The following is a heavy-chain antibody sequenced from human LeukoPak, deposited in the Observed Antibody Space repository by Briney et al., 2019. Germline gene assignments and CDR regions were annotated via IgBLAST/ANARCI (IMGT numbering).Heavy chain of an antibody. V-gene: IGHV1-46*01. CDR1: GYTFTNYY. CDR2: INPSGGST. J-gene: IGHJ4*02. CDR3: AREGEIGYDLSDY. D-gene: IGHD5-12*01. Sequence: ASVTVSCKASGYTFTNYYMNWVRQAPGQGLAWMGIINPSGGSTSYAQKFQGRVTVTRDTSTSTVYMELSSLRSEDTAMYYCAREGEIGYDLSDYWGQGTLVTVSS.